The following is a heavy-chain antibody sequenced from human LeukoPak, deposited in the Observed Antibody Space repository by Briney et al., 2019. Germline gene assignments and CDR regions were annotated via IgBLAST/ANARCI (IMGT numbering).Heavy chain of an antibody. Sequence: PSETLSLTCAVSGGSLSGYYWIWIRQSPAKGLEWMGDIHHDGRTKYKSSFKSRITISLVSSKNEVSLRLSPVTPADTALYFCARDVVPRDYGDTLNAYDLWGQGTMVTVS. D-gene: IGHD4-17*01. CDR3: ARDVVPRDYGDTLNAYDL. J-gene: IGHJ3*01. CDR2: IHHDGRT. CDR1: GGSLSGYY. V-gene: IGHV4-34*01.